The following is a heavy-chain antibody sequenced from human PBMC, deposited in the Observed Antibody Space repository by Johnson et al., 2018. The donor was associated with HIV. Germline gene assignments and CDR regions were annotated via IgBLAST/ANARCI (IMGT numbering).Heavy chain of an antibody. V-gene: IGHV3-13*01. J-gene: IGHJ3*02. CDR1: GFTFSCYD. Sequence: VQLVESGGGLVQPGGSLRLSCAASGFTFSCYDVHWVRQATGKGLEWVSPIGTAGDTYYPGSVKGRFTISRDNSKNTLYLQMNSLRAEDTAVYYCAREQGSVSYSIHAFDILGQGTMVTVSS. CDR2: IGTAGDT. CDR3: AREQGSVSYSIHAFDI. D-gene: IGHD1-26*01.